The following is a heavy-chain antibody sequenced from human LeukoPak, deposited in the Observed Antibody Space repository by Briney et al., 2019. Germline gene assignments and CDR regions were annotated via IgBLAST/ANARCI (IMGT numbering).Heavy chain of an antibody. CDR3: ARGRLGNYDFWSGYYPPYYYYGMDV. Sequence: PSETLSLTCAVYGGSFSGYYWSWIRQPPGKRLEWIGEINHSGSTNYNPSLKSRVTISVDTSKNQFSLKLSSVTAADTAVYYCARGRLGNYDFWSGYYPPYYYYGMDVWGQGTTVTVSS. D-gene: IGHD3-3*01. J-gene: IGHJ6*02. CDR2: INHSGST. CDR1: GGSFSGYY. V-gene: IGHV4-34*01.